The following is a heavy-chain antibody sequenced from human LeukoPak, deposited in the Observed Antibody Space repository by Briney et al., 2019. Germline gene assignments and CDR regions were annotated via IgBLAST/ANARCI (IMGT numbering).Heavy chain of an antibody. CDR1: GFTFSSYG. J-gene: IGHJ4*02. Sequence: GGSLRLSCAASGFTFSSYGMHWVRQAPGKGLEWVAVISYDGGNKNYVDAVKGRFTISRDNSKNTLYLQMNSLRAEDTAVYYCAKEEYSSSIDYWGQGTLVTVSS. D-gene: IGHD6-6*01. CDR2: ISYDGGNK. V-gene: IGHV3-30*18. CDR3: AKEEYSSSIDY.